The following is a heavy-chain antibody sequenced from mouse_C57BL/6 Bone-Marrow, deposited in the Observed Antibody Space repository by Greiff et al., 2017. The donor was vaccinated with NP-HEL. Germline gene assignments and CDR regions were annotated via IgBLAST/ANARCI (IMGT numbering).Heavy chain of an antibody. Sequence: EVQLQESGPGLVKPSQSLSLPCSVTGYSITSGYYWNWIRQFPGNKLEWMGYISYDGSNNYNPSLKNRISITRDTSKNQFFLKLNSVTTEDTATYYCARDDYSAMDYWGQGTSVTVSS. CDR1: GYSITSGYY. J-gene: IGHJ4*01. CDR3: ARDDYSAMDY. CDR2: ISYDGSN. V-gene: IGHV3-6*01.